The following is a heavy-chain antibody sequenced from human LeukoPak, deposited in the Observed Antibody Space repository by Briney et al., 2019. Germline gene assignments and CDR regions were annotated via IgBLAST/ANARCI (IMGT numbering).Heavy chain of an antibody. J-gene: IGHJ4*02. CDR1: GGSISSGDYY. Sequence: PSETLSLTCTVSGGSISSGDYYWSWIRQPPGKGLEWIGYIYYSGSTNYNPSLKSRVTISVDTSKNQFSLKLSSVTAADMAVYYCARLNRIAAAGNPELHFDYWGQGTLVTVSS. CDR2: IYYSGST. D-gene: IGHD6-13*01. V-gene: IGHV4-61*08. CDR3: ARLNRIAAAGNPELHFDY.